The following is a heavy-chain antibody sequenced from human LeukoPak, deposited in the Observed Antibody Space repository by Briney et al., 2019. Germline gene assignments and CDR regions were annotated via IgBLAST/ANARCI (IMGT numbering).Heavy chain of an antibody. CDR2: IHSSGSA. V-gene: IGHV4-4*09. CDR3: ARRGGVGIGGRPSNYYYMDV. Sequence: SETLSLTCTVSGGSINSYYWSWIRQPPGKGLEWIGYIHSSGSANYTPSLKSRVTMSVDASKNQFSLKLSSVTAADTAVYYCARRGGVGIGGRPSNYYYMDVWGKGTTVTVSS. D-gene: IGHD6-6*01. J-gene: IGHJ6*03. CDR1: GGSINSYY.